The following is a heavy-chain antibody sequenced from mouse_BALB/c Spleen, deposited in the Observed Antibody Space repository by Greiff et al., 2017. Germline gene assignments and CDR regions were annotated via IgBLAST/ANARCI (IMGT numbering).Heavy chain of an antibody. J-gene: IGHJ2*01. CDR3: ASGDYDGYFDY. Sequence: EVQGVESGGGLVQPGGSRKLSCAASGFTFSSFGMHWVRQAPEKGLEWVAYISSGSSTIYYADTVKGRFTISRDNPKNTLFLQMTSLRSEDTAMYYCASGDYDGYFDYWGQGTTLTVSS. D-gene: IGHD2-4*01. V-gene: IGHV5-17*02. CDR2: ISSGSSTI. CDR1: GFTFSSFG.